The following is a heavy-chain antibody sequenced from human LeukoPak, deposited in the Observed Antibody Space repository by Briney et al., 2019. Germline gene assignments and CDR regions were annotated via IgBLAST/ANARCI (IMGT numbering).Heavy chain of an antibody. V-gene: IGHV1-46*01. CDR1: GYTFTSYY. D-gene: IGHD3-3*01. Sequence: ASVKVSCKASGYTFTSYYMHWVRQAPGQGLEWMGIINPSGGSTSYAQKFQGRVTMTRDTSTSTVYMELSSLRSEDTAVYYCAMTRGLRYYDFWSGYFRSLDYWGQGTLVTVSS. CDR3: AMTRGLRYYDFWSGYFRSLDY. CDR2: INPSGGST. J-gene: IGHJ4*02.